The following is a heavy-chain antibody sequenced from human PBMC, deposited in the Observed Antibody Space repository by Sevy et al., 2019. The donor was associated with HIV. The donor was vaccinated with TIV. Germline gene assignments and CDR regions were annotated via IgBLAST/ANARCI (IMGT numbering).Heavy chain of an antibody. J-gene: IGHJ3*02. CDR3: AKDQALWESSDALDI. D-gene: IGHD5-18*01. V-gene: IGHV3-30*18. CDR2: ISYDGSNK. CDR1: GLTLSSYG. Sequence: GGSLRLSCAASGLTLSSYGMHWVRQAPGKGLEWVAVISYDGSNKYYADSVKGRFTISRDNFKNTLYLQMNSLRAEDTAVYYCAKDQALWESSDALDIWGQGTMVTVSS.